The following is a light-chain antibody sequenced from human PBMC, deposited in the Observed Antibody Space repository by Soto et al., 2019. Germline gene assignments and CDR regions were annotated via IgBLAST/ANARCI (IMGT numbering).Light chain of an antibody. Sequence: QSVLTQPPSASGTPGQRFTISCSGSSSNLGSSYVFWYQQLPGTAPKLLIYSNTQRPSGVPDRFSGSKSGTSASLAISGLRSEDEADYYCAAWDDSLGGHVFGTGTKLTVL. J-gene: IGLJ1*01. CDR3: AAWDDSLGGHV. CDR2: SNT. V-gene: IGLV1-47*02. CDR1: SSNLGSSY.